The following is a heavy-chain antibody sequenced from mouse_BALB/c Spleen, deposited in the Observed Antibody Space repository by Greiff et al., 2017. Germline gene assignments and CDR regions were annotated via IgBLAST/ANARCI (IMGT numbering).Heavy chain of an antibody. CDR3: AREDFDY. CDR2: ISSGGSYT. J-gene: IGHJ2*01. CDR1: GFTFSSYA. V-gene: IGHV5-9-3*01. Sequence: EVKLVESGGGLVQPGGSRKLSCAASGFTFSSYAMSWVRQTPEKRLEWVATISSGGSYTYYPDSVKGRFTISRDNAKNTLYLQMSSLRSEDTAMYYCAREDFDYWGQGTTLTVSS.